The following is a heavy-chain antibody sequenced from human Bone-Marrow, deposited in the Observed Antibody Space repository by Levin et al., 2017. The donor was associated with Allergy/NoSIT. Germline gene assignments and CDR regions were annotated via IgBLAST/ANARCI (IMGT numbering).Heavy chain of an antibody. V-gene: IGHV3-30-3*01. D-gene: IGHD3-10*01. CDR2: ISYDGSNK. CDR1: GFTFSSYA. Sequence: LSLTCAASGFTFSSYAMHWVRQAPGKGLEWVAVISYDGSNKYYADSVKGRFTISRDNSKNTLYLQMNSLRAEDTAVYYCARDQLWFGESAFDIWGQGTMVTVSS. J-gene: IGHJ3*02. CDR3: ARDQLWFGESAFDI.